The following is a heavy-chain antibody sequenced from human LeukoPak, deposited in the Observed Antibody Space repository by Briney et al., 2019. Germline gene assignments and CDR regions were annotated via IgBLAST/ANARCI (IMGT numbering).Heavy chain of an antibody. Sequence: ASVKVSCKASGYTLTGYYMHWVRQAPGQGLEWMGWINPNSGGTNYAQKFQGRVTMTRDTSISTAYMELSRLRSDDTAVYYCARGSPSDSSGGYNWFDPWGQGTLVTVSS. CDR2: INPNSGGT. V-gene: IGHV1-2*02. CDR3: ARGSPSDSSGGYNWFDP. J-gene: IGHJ5*02. CDR1: GYTLTGYY. D-gene: IGHD3-22*01.